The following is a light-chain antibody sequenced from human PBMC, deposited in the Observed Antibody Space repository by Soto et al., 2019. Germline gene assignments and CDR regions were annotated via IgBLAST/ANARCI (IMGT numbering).Light chain of an antibody. CDR2: GAS. Sequence: EIVMTQSPATLSVSPGERATLSCRASQSVSGNLAWYQQKPGQAPRLLIYGASARATGIPARFSGSGSGTEFTLTLSSLQSEDFALYYCQQYNNWPLAFVGGTKVEIK. J-gene: IGKJ4*01. V-gene: IGKV3-15*01. CDR3: QQYNNWPLA. CDR1: QSVSGN.